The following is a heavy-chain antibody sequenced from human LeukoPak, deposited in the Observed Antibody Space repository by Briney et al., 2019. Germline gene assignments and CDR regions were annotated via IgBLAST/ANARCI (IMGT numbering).Heavy chain of an antibody. CDR1: GGSISSYY. J-gene: IGHJ6*03. CDR2: IYTSGST. V-gene: IGHV4-4*07. D-gene: IGHD1-7*01. Sequence: PSETLSLTCTVSGGSISSYYWSWIRQPAGKGLEWIGRIYTSGSTNYNPSLKSRVTMSVDTSKNQFSLKLSSVTAADTAVYYCARGSGTTLDYYYMDVWGKGTTVTVSS. CDR3: ARGSGTTLDYYYMDV.